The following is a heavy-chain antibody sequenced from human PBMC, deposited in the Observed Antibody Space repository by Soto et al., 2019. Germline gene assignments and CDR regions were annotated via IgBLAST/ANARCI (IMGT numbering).Heavy chain of an antibody. CDR3: TTDVLLWFGELKGSVYYFDY. D-gene: IGHD3-10*01. J-gene: IGHJ4*02. CDR2: IKSKTDGGTT. V-gene: IGHV3-15*01. Sequence: GGSLRLSCTASGFTFGDYAMSWFRQAPGKGLEWVGRIKSKTDGGTTDYAAPVKGRFTISRDDSKNTLYLQMNSLKTEDTAVYYCTTDVLLWFGELKGSVYYFDYWGQGTLVTVSS. CDR1: GFTFGDYA.